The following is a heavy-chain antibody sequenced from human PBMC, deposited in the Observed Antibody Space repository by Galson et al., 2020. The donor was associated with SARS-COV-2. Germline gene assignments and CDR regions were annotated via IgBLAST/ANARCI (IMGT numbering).Heavy chain of an antibody. D-gene: IGHD5-18*01. Sequence: SQTLSLTCTVSGDSIRSGGYSWSWIRQHPGKGLEWIGYISDSGSTDYDPSLKSRATISIDTSKNQFSLKLRSVTAADTAIYYCARTMWIQLWLRGYYFDYWGQGTLVTVSS. CDR2: ISDSGST. J-gene: IGHJ4*02. CDR1: GDSIRSGGYS. V-gene: IGHV4-31*02. CDR3: ARTMWIQLWLRGYYFDY.